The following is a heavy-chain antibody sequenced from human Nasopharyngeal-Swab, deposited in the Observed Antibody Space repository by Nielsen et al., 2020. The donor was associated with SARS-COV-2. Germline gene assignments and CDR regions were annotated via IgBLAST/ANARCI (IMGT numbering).Heavy chain of an antibody. CDR2: INPSGGST. J-gene: IGHJ6*02. CDR3: ARGKAGALFYYYYGMDV. V-gene: IGHV1-46*01. D-gene: IGHD6-19*01. Sequence: ASVKVSCKASGFTFTNHFMHWVRQAPGQGLEWMGMINPSGGSTGYAQNFQGRVTVTRDTSTSTVYMELSSLSSEDTAVYYCARGKAGALFYYYYGMDVWGQGTTVTVSS. CDR1: GFTFTNHF.